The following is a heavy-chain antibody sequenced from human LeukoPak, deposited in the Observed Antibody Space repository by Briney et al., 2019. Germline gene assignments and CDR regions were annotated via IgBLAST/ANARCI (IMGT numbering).Heavy chain of an antibody. CDR3: ARDPGGGNSGFDY. CDR1: GFTFSSYS. D-gene: IGHD4-23*01. Sequence: GGSLRLSCAASGFTFSSYSMNWVRQAPGKGLEWVSSISSSSSYIYYADSVKGRFTISRDNAKNSLYLQMNSLRAEDTAVYYCARDPGGGNSGFDYWGQGTLVTVSS. J-gene: IGHJ4*02. V-gene: IGHV3-21*01. CDR2: ISSSSSYI.